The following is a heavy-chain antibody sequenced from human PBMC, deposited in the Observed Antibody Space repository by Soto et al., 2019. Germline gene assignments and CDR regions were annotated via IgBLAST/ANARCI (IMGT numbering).Heavy chain of an antibody. J-gene: IGHJ4*02. Sequence: QVQLQESGPGLVKPSETLSLTCTVSGGSISSYYWSWIRQPPGKGLEWIGYIYYSGSTNYNPSLXRXXXIXLDTSKNQFPLKLSSVTAADTAVYSCARRYGSCFDYWGQGTLVTVSS. D-gene: IGHD5-18*01. CDR2: IYYSGST. CDR3: ARRYGSCFDY. CDR1: GGSISSYY. V-gene: IGHV4-59*08.